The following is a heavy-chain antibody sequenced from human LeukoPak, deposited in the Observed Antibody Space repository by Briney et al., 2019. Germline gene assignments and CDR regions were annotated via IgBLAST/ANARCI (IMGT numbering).Heavy chain of an antibody. V-gene: IGHV1-18*01. D-gene: IGHD3-22*01. J-gene: IGHJ4*02. CDR1: GYTFTSYG. CDR3: ARDYYDSSGYYYTDY. Sequence: ASVKVSCKASGYTFTSYGISWVRQAPEQGLERMGWISAYNGNTNYAQNLQGRVTMTTDTSTSSAYMELRSLRSDDTAVYYCARDYYDSSGYYYTDYWGQGTLVTVSS. CDR2: ISAYNGNT.